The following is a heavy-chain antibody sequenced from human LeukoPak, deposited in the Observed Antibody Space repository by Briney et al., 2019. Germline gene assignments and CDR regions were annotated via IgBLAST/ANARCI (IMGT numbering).Heavy chain of an antibody. CDR1: GASISNYY. D-gene: IGHD6-19*01. CDR3: ARVAEWLDPFDY. Sequence: SETLSLTCTVSGASISNYYWSWIRQPPGKGLEWIAYIYNSGSTNYNPSLKSRVTISVDTSKNQFSLKLSSVTAADTAVYYCARVAEWLDPFDYWGQGTLVTVSS. J-gene: IGHJ4*02. CDR2: IYNSGST. V-gene: IGHV4-59*01.